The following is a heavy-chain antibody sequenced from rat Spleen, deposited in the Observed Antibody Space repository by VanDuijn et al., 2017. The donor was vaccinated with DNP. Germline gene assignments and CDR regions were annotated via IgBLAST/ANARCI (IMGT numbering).Heavy chain of an antibody. CDR2: ISSGGGTT. CDR3: ARGSSSIYWYFDF. J-gene: IGHJ1*01. D-gene: IGHD1-2*01. Sequence: EVQLVESGGGLIQPGGSLTLSCAASGFSFSDFGMAWVRQVPGKGLEWVASISSGGGTTYYPDSVKGRFTISRDDAKSSLYLQMNSLKSEDTATYYCARGSSSIYWYFDFWGPGTMVTVSS. CDR1: GFSFSDFG. V-gene: IGHV5S23*01.